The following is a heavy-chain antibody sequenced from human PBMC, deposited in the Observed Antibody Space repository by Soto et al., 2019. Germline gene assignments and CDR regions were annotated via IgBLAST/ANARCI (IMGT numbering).Heavy chain of an antibody. V-gene: IGHV3-15*07. CDR2: IKSKTDGGTT. D-gene: IGHD2-15*01. J-gene: IGHJ6*02. CDR3: TTTLSAVAATEQYYYSSGMDV. Sequence: KGLEWVGRIKSKTDGGTTDYAAPVKGRFTISRDDSKNTLYLQMNSLKTEDTAVYYCTTTLSAVAATEQYYYSSGMDVWGQGTTVTVSS.